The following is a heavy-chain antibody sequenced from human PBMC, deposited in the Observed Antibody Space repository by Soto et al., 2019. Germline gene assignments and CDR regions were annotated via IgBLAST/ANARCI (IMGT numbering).Heavy chain of an antibody. D-gene: IGHD6-13*01. Sequence: GGSLRLSCAASGFTFSSYGMHWVRQAPGKGLEWVAVISYDGSNKYYADSVKGRFTISRDNSKNTLYLQMNSLRAEDTAVYYCANLAALAPYYYGMDVWGQGTTVTVSS. CDR2: ISYDGSNK. CDR3: ANLAALAPYYYGMDV. V-gene: IGHV3-30*18. J-gene: IGHJ6*02. CDR1: GFTFSSYG.